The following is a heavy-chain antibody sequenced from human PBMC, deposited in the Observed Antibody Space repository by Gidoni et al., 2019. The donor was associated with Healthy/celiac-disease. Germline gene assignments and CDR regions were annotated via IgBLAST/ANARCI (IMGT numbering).Heavy chain of an antibody. CDR2: ISGSGGST. CDR3: SKDTSGYDGRYYYYYMDV. V-gene: IGHV3-23*01. Sequence: EVQLLESGGGLVQPGGSLRLSCAASGFTFSSYAMSWVRQAPVKGLGWVSAISGSGGSTYYADSVKCRFTISRDKSKNTLYLQMISLRAEDTAVYYCSKDTSGYDGRYYYYYMDVWGKGTTVTVSS. CDR1: GFTFSSYA. D-gene: IGHD5-12*01. J-gene: IGHJ6*03.